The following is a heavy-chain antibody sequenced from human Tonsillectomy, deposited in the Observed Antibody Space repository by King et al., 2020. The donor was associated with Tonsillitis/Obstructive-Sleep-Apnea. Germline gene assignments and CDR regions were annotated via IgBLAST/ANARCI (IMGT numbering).Heavy chain of an antibody. V-gene: IGHV3-30*04. CDR1: GVTFRHYA. Sequence: VQLAESGGGVVQPGRSRRLSCVASGVTFRHYAMHWVRQSPGKGLEWAALISYDGSDKYYADSVKGRFTVSRDNSKNTLYLQMNFLRPEDTALYYCARGEMATISPAFDIWGQGTMLTVSS. CDR2: ISYDGSDK. J-gene: IGHJ3*02. CDR3: ARGEMATISPAFDI. D-gene: IGHD5-24*01.